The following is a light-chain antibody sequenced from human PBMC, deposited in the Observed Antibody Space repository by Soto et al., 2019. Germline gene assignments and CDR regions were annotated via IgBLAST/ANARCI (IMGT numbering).Light chain of an antibody. CDR2: DSS. V-gene: IGKV3-20*01. CDR1: QSLSSNF. Sequence: EITPTPSTPTVSLPHGARATFSSRDSQSLSSNFLAWYQQKPGQPPRLLIYDSSTRATGFPDRFSGSGSGTDFTLTIIRLEPEDFAVYYCQQYDISPWTFGQGTKVDIK. CDR3: QQYDISPWT. J-gene: IGKJ1*01.